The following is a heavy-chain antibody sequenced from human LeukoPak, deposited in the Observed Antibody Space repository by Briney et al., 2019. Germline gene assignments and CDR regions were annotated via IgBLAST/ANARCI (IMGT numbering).Heavy chain of an antibody. Sequence: SETLSLTCTASDGSISSYYWSWIRQPPGKGLEWIGYIYYSGSTNYNPSLKSRVTISVDTSKNQFSLRLSSVTAADTAVYYCARDGGGKKGFFDYWGQGTLVTVSS. V-gene: IGHV4-59*01. CDR3: ARDGGGKKGFFDY. J-gene: IGHJ4*02. CDR1: DGSISSYY. CDR2: IYYSGST. D-gene: IGHD2-15*01.